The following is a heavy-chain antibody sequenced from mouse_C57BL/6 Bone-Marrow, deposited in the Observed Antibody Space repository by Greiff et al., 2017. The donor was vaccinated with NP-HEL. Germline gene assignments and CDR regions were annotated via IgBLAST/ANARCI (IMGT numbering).Heavy chain of an antibody. D-gene: IGHD2-14*01. CDR1: GYTFTDYY. J-gene: IGHJ1*03. Sequence: VQVVESGAELVKPGASVKISCKASGYTFTDYYINWVKQRPGQGLEWIGKIGPGSGSTYYNEKFKGKATLTADKSSSTAYMQLSSLTSEDSAVYFCAREGIICTDLYWYFEVWGTGTTVTVSS. V-gene: IGHV1-77*01. CDR2: IGPGSGST. CDR3: AREGIICTDLYWYFEV.